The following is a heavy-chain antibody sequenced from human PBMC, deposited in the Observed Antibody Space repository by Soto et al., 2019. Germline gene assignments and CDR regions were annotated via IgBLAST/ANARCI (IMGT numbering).Heavy chain of an antibody. V-gene: IGHV4-39*01. CDR2: IYYSGST. J-gene: IGHJ5*02. D-gene: IGHD6-13*01. Sequence: NPSETLSLTCTVSGGSISSSSYYWGWIRQPPGKGLEWIGSIYYSGSTYYNPSLKSRVTISVDTSKNQFSLKLSSVTAADTAVYYCARHVKQQLVPRQTENLYNWFDPWGQGTLVTVPQ. CDR1: GGSISSSSYY. CDR3: ARHVKQQLVPRQTENLYNWFDP.